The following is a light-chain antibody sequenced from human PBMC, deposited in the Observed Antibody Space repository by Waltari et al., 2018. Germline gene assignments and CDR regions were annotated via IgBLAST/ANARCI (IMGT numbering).Light chain of an antibody. CDR2: AAS. V-gene: IGKV1-39*01. CDR3: QQSYSTPSIT. CDR1: QSISSY. J-gene: IGKJ5*01. Sequence: PSSLSASVGDRVTITCRASQSISSYLNWYQQKPGKAPKLLIYAASSLQSGVPSRFSGSGSGTDFTLTISSLQPEDFATYYCQQSYSTPSITFGQGTRLEI.